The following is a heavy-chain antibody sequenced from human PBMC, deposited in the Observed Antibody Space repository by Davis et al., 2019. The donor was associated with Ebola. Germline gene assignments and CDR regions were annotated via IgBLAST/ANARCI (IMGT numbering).Heavy chain of an antibody. J-gene: IGHJ5*02. Sequence: GESLKISCAASGFIFSSYSMNWVRQAPGKGLEWVSYISSSSSTIYYADSVKGRFTISRDNAKNSLYLQMNSLRAEDTAVYYCARDPGRRGYNWFDPWGQGTLVTVSS. CDR1: GFIFSSYS. V-gene: IGHV3-48*04. CDR3: ARDPGRRGYNWFDP. CDR2: ISSSSSTI.